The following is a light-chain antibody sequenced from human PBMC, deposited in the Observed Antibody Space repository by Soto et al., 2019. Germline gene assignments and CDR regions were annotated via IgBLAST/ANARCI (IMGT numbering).Light chain of an antibody. CDR2: DAS. CDR3: QQYDRYSAST. CDR1: QSISTW. Sequence: DIQMTQSPSTLSASVGDRVTITCRASQSISTWLAWYQQKPGKAPKLLIHDASTLDSGVLSRFSGSGSGTQFTLTISGLQPDDFATYYCQQYDRYSASTFGQGTKLEIK. J-gene: IGKJ2*01. V-gene: IGKV1-5*01.